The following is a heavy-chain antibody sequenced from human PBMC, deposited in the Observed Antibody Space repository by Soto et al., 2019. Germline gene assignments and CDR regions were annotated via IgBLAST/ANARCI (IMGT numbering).Heavy chain of an antibody. CDR1: GFTFSNYA. V-gene: IGHV3-30*18. CDR2: ISYDGSNK. J-gene: IGHJ4*02. D-gene: IGHD6-13*01. Sequence: QVQLVESGGGVVQPGRSLRLSCEASGFTFSNYAMHWVRQAPGKGLEWVAVISYDGSNKYYADPVKGRFTISRDNSKNTLYLQMNSLRTEDTAVYYCAKSFYSSTWYDYWGQGTLVTVSS. CDR3: AKSFYSSTWYDY.